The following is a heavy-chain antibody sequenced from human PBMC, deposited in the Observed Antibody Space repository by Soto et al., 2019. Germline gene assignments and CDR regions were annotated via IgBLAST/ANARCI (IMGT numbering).Heavy chain of an antibody. Sequence: GGSLRLSCAASGFTFSSYAMSWVRQAPGKGLEWVSAISGSGGSTYYADSVKGRFTIARDNSKNTLYLQMNSLRAEDTAVYYSAKYPWSGTGYFEYWGQGTLVTVSS. CDR1: GFTFSSYA. V-gene: IGHV3-23*01. D-gene: IGHD1-7*01. J-gene: IGHJ4*02. CDR3: AKYPWSGTGYFEY. CDR2: ISGSGGST.